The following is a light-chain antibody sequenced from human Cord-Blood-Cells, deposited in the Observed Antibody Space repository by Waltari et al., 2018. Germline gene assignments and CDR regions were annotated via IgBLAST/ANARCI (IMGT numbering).Light chain of an antibody. Sequence: IRMNQSPSSFSASTADRVTITCMASQGISSYLAWYQQKPEKAPKLLIHAASTLQNGVPSRVSRSRCWTDFTLTISCLQSEDFTTYYCPQDYSYPRTFGQGNKVEIK. J-gene: IGKJ1*01. V-gene: IGKV1-8*01. CDR3: PQDYSYPRT. CDR2: AAS. CDR1: QGISSY.